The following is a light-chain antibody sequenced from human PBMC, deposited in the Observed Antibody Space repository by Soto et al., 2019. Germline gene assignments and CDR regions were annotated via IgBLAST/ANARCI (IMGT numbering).Light chain of an antibody. CDR3: QQSYSTPPWT. J-gene: IGKJ1*01. CDR2: AAS. CDR1: QSISSY. V-gene: IGKV1-39*01. Sequence: DIQMTQSRSSLSASXXDRVXITCPGSQSISSYLNWYQQKPGKAPKLXXYAASSLQSGVPSRFSGSGSGTDFTLTISSLQPEDFATYYCQQSYSTPPWTFGQGTKVDNK.